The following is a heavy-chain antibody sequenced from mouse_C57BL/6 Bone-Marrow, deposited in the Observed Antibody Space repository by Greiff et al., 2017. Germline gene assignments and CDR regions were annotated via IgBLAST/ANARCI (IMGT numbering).Heavy chain of an antibody. CDR3: ARKMYYGSSNYYAMDY. CDR2: IWSGGST. V-gene: IGHV2-2*01. D-gene: IGHD1-1*01. J-gene: IGHJ4*01. CDR1: GFSLTSYG. Sequence: VKLQESGPGLVQPSQSLSITCTVSGFSLTSYGVHWVRQSPGKGLEWLGVIWSGGSTDYNAAFISRLSISKDNSKSQVFFKMNSLQADDTAIYYCARKMYYGSSNYYAMDYWGQGTSVTVSS.